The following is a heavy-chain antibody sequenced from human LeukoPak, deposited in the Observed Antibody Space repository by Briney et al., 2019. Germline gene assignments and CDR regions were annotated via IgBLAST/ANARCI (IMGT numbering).Heavy chain of an antibody. J-gene: IGHJ4*02. D-gene: IGHD2-2*01. Sequence: GGSLRLSCAASGFTFSSYWIHWVRQAPGKGLVWVSYINNDGSSTVYADSVKGRFTTSRDNAENSLYLQMNSLRVEDTAVYYCARAPTVLVGYCSSSSCQADYWGQGTLVTVSS. CDR2: INNDGSST. V-gene: IGHV3-74*01. CDR1: GFTFSSYW. CDR3: ARAPTVLVGYCSSSSCQADY.